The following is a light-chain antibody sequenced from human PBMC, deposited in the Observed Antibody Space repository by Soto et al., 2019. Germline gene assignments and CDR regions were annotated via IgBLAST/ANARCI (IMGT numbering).Light chain of an antibody. CDR3: QQRSNWPPEYT. CDR2: DAS. Sequence: EIVLTQSPATLSLSPGERATLSCRASQSVSSYLAWYQQKPGQAPRLPIYDASNRATGIPARFSGSGSGTDFTLTISSLEPEDFAVYYCQQRSNWPPEYTFGQGTKLEIK. V-gene: IGKV3-11*01. J-gene: IGKJ2*01. CDR1: QSVSSY.